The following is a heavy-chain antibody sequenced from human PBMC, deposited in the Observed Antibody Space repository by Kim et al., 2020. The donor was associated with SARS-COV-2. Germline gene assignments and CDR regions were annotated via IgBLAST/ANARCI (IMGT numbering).Heavy chain of an antibody. CDR2: INPNSGGT. J-gene: IGHJ6*02. V-gene: IGHV1-2*02. CDR3: ARVGSLGYYPYYYYGMDV. Sequence: ASVKVSCKASGYTFTGYYMHWVRQAPGQGLEWMGWINPNSGGTNYAQKFQGRVTMTRDTSSSTAYMELSRLRSDDTAVYYCARVGSLGYYPYYYYGMDVWGQGPTVTVSS. D-gene: IGHD1-26*01. CDR1: GYTFTGYY.